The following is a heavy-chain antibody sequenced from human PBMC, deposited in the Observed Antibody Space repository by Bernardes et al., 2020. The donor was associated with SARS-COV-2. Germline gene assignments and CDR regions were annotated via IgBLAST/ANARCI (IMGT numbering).Heavy chain of an antibody. CDR1: GGSFSGYY. CDR2: INHSGST. J-gene: IGHJ5*02. D-gene: IGHD2-2*01. Sequence: SETLSLTCAVYGGSFSGYYWSWIRQPPGKGLEWIGEINHSGSTNYNPSLKSRVTISVDTSKNQFSLKLSSVTAADTAVYYCARFRLFRGYCSSTSCSMGGKNWFDPWGQGTLVTVSS. V-gene: IGHV4-34*01. CDR3: ARFRLFRGYCSSTSCSMGGKNWFDP.